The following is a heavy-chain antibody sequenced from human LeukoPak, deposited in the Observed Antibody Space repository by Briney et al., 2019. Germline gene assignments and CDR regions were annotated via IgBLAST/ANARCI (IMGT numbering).Heavy chain of an antibody. Sequence: PSEALSLTCSVYDGSFSDYYWSWIRQPPGRGLEWIGEINHSGSTNYNPSLKSRVTISVDTSKNQFSLKLSSVTAADTAVYYCARGRGSRVLLWWGQGTLVTVSS. CDR3: ARGRGSRVLLW. J-gene: IGHJ4*02. CDR2: INHSGST. CDR1: DGSFSDYY. D-gene: IGHD3-10*01. V-gene: IGHV4-34*01.